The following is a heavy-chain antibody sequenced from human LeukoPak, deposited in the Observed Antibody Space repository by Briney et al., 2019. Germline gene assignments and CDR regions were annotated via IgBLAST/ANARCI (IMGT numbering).Heavy chain of an antibody. D-gene: IGHD6-19*01. CDR3: AKDWGSGGWYNYFDP. V-gene: IGHV3-74*01. CDR1: GFTFSSYW. CDR2: INSDGSTT. Sequence: GGSLRLSCAASGFTFSSYWMHWVRQAPGKGLVWVSRINSDGSTTNYADSVKGRLTISRDNSKNTLYLQLNSLRAEDTAVYHCAKDWGSGGWYNYFDPWGQGTLVTVSS. J-gene: IGHJ5*02.